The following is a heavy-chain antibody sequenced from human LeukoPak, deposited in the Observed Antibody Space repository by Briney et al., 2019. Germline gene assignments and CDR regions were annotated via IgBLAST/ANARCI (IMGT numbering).Heavy chain of an antibody. CDR3: ARDYYDSSGSPLYYFDY. CDR1: GYTFTSYY. CDR2: INPSGGST. J-gene: IGHJ4*02. V-gene: IGHV1-46*01. Sequence: RASVKVSCKASGYTFTSYYMHWVRQAPGQGLEWMGIINPSGGSTSYAQKFQGRVTMTRDTSTSTVYMELSSLRSEDTAVYYCARDYYDSSGSPLYYFDYWGQGTLVTVSS. D-gene: IGHD3-22*01.